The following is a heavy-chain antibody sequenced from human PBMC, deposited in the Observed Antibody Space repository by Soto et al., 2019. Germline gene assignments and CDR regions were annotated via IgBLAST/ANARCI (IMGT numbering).Heavy chain of an antibody. CDR2: IWCDGSNK. J-gene: IGHJ6*03. V-gene: IGHV3-33*01. Sequence: QVQLVESGGGVVQPGRSLRLSCAASGFTFSSYGMHWVRQAPGKGLEWVAVIWCDGSNKYYADSVKGRFTISRDNSKNTLDLQMNSLRAEDTAVYYCARDGGEYYYYYYMDVWGKGTTVTVSS. D-gene: IGHD3-3*01. CDR1: GFTFSSYG. CDR3: ARDGGEYYYYYYMDV.